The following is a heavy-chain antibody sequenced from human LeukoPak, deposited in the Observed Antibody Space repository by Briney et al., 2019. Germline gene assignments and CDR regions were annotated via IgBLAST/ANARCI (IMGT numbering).Heavy chain of an antibody. V-gene: IGHV3-11*04. Sequence: GVSLRLSCATSGFTFTDYYMSWIRQAPGKGLEWVSYISVSGTTMYYADSVKGRFTISRDNAKDSLYLLMNSLRAEDTAVYYCARDRGSSWYYYYYGMDVWGQGTTVTVSS. CDR1: GFTFTDYY. D-gene: IGHD6-13*01. J-gene: IGHJ6*02. CDR3: ARDRGSSWYYYYYGMDV. CDR2: ISVSGTTM.